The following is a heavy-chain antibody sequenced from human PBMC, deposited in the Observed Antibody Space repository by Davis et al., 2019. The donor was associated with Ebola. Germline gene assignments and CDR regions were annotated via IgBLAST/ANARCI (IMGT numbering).Heavy chain of an antibody. CDR1: GYTFTSYD. CDR3: ARRVGARSGFDY. D-gene: IGHD1-26*01. Sequence: ASVKVSCKASGYTFTSYDINWVRQATGQGLEWMGWMNPNSGNTGYAQKFRGRVTMTRNTSITTAYMELSSLSSEDTAVYYCARRVGARSGFDYWGQGTLVTVSS. V-gene: IGHV1-8*01. CDR2: MNPNSGNT. J-gene: IGHJ4*01.